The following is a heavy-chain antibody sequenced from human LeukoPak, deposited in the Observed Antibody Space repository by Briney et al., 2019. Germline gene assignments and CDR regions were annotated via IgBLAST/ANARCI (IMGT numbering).Heavy chain of an antibody. D-gene: IGHD2-2*02. CDR3: AMGYCSSTSCYTGDY. CDR1: GFTFSSYA. CDR2: ISGSGGST. Sequence: GGSLRLSCAASGFTFSSYAMSRVRQAPGKGLEWVSAISGSGGSTYYADSVKGRFTISRDNSKNTLYLQMNSLGAEDTAVYYCAMGYCSSTSCYTGDYWGQGTLVTVSS. J-gene: IGHJ4*02. V-gene: IGHV3-23*01.